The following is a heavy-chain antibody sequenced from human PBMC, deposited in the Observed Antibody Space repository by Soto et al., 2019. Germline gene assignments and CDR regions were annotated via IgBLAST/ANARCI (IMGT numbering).Heavy chain of an antibody. V-gene: IGHV3-23*01. CDR2: ISGSGGST. CDR1: GFTFSSYA. Sequence: PGGSLRLSCAASGFTFSSYAMSWVRQAPGKGLEWVSAISGSGGSTYYADSVKGRFTISRDNSKNTLYLQMNSLRAEDTAVYYCAKVRPIVVVVAATRYYIDYPGQGTLVTVSS. J-gene: IGHJ4*02. D-gene: IGHD2-15*01. CDR3: AKVRPIVVVVAATRYYIDY.